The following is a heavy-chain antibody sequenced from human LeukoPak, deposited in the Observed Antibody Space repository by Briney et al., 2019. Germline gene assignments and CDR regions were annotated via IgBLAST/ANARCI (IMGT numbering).Heavy chain of an antibody. CDR2: INAGNGNS. V-gene: IGHV1-3*01. D-gene: IGHD2-2*01. CDR3: ARSVVPAAIYWFDP. J-gene: IGHJ5*02. Sequence: GASVKVSCKASGYTFTSYAMHWVRQAPGQRLEWMGWINAGNGNSKYSQKFQGRVTITRDTSASTAYMELRSLRSDDTAVYYCARSVVPAAIYWFDPWGQGTLVTVSS. CDR1: GYTFTSYA.